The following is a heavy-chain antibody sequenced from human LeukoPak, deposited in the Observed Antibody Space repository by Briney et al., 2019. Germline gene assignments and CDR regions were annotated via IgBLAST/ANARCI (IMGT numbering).Heavy chain of an antibody. J-gene: IGHJ4*02. Sequence: PGGSLRLSCAASGFTFSSYGMHWVRQAPGKGLEWVAFIRYDGSNKYYADSVKGRFTISRDNSKNTLYLQMNSLRAEDTAVYYCAKDPYDSSGYYTFDYWGQGTLVTVSS. D-gene: IGHD3-22*01. V-gene: IGHV3-30*02. CDR3: AKDPYDSSGYYTFDY. CDR1: GFTFSSYG. CDR2: IRYDGSNK.